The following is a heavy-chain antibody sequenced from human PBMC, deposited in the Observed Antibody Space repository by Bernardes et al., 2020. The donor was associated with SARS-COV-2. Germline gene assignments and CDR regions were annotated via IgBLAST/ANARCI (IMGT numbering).Heavy chain of an antibody. D-gene: IGHD1-26*01. V-gene: IGHV3-74*01. CDR3: TRAGATTWLDS. Sequence: GGSLRLFCEASGFTFRSSWMHWVRQAPGKGLVWVSRSISDGSGADYAASVRGRLTIARDNARNRLFLQMNSLTADDTAVYYCTRAGATTWLDSWGQGTLVTVSS. CDR1: GFTFRSSW. J-gene: IGHJ4*02. CDR2: SISDGSGA.